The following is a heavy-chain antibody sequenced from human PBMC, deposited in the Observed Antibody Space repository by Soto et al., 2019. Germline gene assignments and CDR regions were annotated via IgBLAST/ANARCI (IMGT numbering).Heavy chain of an antibody. CDR2: ISAYNGNT. J-gene: IGHJ4*02. CDR3: ARVGEYYYDSSGYYYGY. V-gene: IGHV1-18*01. D-gene: IGHD3-22*01. CDR1: GYTFTSYG. Sequence: ASVKVSCKASGYTFTSYGISWVRQAPGQGLEWMGWISAYNGNTNYAQKLQGRVTMTTDTSTSTAYMELRSLRSDDTAVYYCARVGEYYYDSSGYYYGYWGQGTLVTAPQ.